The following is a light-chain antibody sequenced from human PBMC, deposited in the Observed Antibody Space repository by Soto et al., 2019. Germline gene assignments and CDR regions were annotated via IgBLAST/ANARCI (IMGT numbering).Light chain of an antibody. J-gene: IGKJ1*01. CDR1: QSITSNY. V-gene: IGKV3-20*01. Sequence: EIVLTQSPGTLSLSPGDRATLSCRASQSITSNYLAWYQQKPGQAPSLLIFRASSRAPGIPDRFSGSGSGTYFTLTISRLEPEDFAVYYCQQYGSAWTFGQGTKVEIK. CDR3: QQYGSAWT. CDR2: RAS.